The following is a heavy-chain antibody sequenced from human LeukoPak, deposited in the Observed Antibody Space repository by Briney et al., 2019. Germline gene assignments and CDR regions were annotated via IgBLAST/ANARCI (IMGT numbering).Heavy chain of an antibody. D-gene: IGHD2-8*01. V-gene: IGHV3-48*04. CDR2: ISKSSSTI. CDR1: GFTFSSYS. Sequence: GGSLRLSCVVSGFTFSSYSMTWVRQAPGKGLEWISYISKSSSTIKYADSVKGRVTISRDNAKNSVYLQMNSLRAGDTAVYYCARGLSKGKINWFDPWGQGTLVTVSS. J-gene: IGHJ5*02. CDR3: ARGLSKGKINWFDP.